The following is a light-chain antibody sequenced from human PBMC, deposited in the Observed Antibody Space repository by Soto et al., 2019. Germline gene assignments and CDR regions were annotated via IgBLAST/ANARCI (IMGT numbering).Light chain of an antibody. V-gene: IGKV3-15*01. CDR3: QQYNNWPRT. J-gene: IGKJ1*01. Sequence: EIVMTQSRATLSVSPGERATLSCRASQSVSSNLAWYQQKPGQAPRIIIYGESTRATGIPDRLSGSGSGTELNLTISSLQSEDFAVYYCQQYNNWPRTCGQGTKVDIK. CDR2: GES. CDR1: QSVSSN.